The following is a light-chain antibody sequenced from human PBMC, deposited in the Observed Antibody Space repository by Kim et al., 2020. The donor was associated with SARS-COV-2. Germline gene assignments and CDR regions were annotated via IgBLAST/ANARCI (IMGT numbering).Light chain of an antibody. CDR2: GKN. Sequence: LGQTVRITCQGDSLRTYYTTWFQQKPGQAPIVVFYGKNNRPSGIPDRFSGSSSGNTASLTITATQAGDEADYYCNSRDSSGNPNWVFGGGTQLTVL. J-gene: IGLJ3*02. CDR1: SLRTYY. V-gene: IGLV3-19*01. CDR3: NSRDSSGNPNWV.